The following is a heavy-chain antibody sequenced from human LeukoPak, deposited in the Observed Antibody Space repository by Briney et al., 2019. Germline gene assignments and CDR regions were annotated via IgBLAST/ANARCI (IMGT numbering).Heavy chain of an antibody. CDR3: ARDFAYCSSTSCYAFDY. CDR1: GYTFTSYY. CDR2: INPSGGST. Sequence: ASVKVPCKASGYTFTSYYMHWVRQAPGQGLEWMGIINPSGGSTSYAQKFQGRVTMTRDMSTSTVYMELSSLRSEDTAVYYCARDFAYCSSTSCYAFDYWGQGTLVTVSS. V-gene: IGHV1-46*01. D-gene: IGHD2-2*01. J-gene: IGHJ4*02.